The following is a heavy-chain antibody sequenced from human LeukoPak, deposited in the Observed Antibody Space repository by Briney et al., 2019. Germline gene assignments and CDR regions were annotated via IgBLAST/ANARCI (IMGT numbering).Heavy chain of an antibody. Sequence: GGSLRPSCAASGFTFNTHAMSWVRQAPGKGLEWVSGINGNGASTYYSDSVKGRFTISRDNSKNTLYLQMSSLRAEDTAVYYCAKDQGYSYYYLDYRGQGTLVTVSS. CDR1: GFTFNTHA. J-gene: IGHJ4*02. V-gene: IGHV3-23*01. CDR3: AKDQGYSYYYLDY. D-gene: IGHD5-18*01. CDR2: INGNGAST.